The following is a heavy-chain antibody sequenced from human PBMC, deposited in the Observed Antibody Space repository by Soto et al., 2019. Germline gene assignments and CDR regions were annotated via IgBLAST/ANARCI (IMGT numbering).Heavy chain of an antibody. D-gene: IGHD3-3*01. CDR2: INHSGST. J-gene: IGHJ5*02. V-gene: IGHV4-34*01. Sequence: SETLSLTSDVYGGSFSCYYSSLLRQPPGKGLDWIGEINHSGSTNYNPSLKSRVTISVDTSKNQFSLKLSSVTAADTAVYYCARVTVDFWSGYYSFDGWFDPWGQGTLVTLSS. CDR3: ARVTVDFWSGYYSFDGWFDP. CDR1: GGSFSCYY.